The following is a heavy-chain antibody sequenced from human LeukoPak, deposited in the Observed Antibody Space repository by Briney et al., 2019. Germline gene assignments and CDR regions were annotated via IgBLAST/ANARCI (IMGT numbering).Heavy chain of an antibody. D-gene: IGHD4-17*01. J-gene: IGHJ3*02. Sequence: GGSLRLSCAASGFTFSSYGMHWVRQAPGKGLEWVAVISYDGSNKYYADSVKGRFTISRDNAKNSLYLQMNSLRAEDTAVYYCATRYGDTGQDAFDIWGQGTMVTVSS. CDR3: ATRYGDTGQDAFDI. CDR2: ISYDGSNK. CDR1: GFTFSSYG. V-gene: IGHV3-30*03.